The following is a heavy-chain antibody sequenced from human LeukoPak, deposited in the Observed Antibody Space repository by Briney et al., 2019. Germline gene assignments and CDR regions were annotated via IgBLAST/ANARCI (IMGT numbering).Heavy chain of an antibody. J-gene: IGHJ3*02. CDR3: VRDRGYCSGETCYAAVDI. CDR1: GVTFSNYW. Sequence: QPGGSLRLSCAASGVTFSNYWMNWVRQAPGQGLEWVANIKQDGSEKYYVDSVKGRFTISRDNAKNSLHLQLNSLRAEDTAVYYCVRDRGYCSGETCYAAVDIWGQGTMVTVSS. D-gene: IGHD2-15*01. V-gene: IGHV3-7*03. CDR2: IKQDGSEK.